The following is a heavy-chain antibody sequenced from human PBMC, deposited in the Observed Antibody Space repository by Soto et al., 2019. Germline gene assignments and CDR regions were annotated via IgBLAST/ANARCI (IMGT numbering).Heavy chain of an antibody. V-gene: IGHV3-21*01. D-gene: IGHD3-16*01. CDR3: ARDLGGYYYYYATVV. J-gene: IGHJ6*02. CDR2: ITSSSSYI. CDR1: GFTFSSYS. Sequence: GGSLRLSCAASGFTFSSYSMNWVRQAPGKGLEWVSSITSSSSYIYYADSVKGRFTVSRDSAKNSLYLQMNSLRAEDTAVYYCARDLGGYYYYYATVVWGQGTTVTVSS.